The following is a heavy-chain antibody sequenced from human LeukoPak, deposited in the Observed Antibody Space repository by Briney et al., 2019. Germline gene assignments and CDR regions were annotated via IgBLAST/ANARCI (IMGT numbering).Heavy chain of an antibody. J-gene: IGHJ4*02. Sequence: PSETLSLTCTVSGGSISSSSYYWGWIRQPPGKGLEWIGSIYYSGSTYYNPSLKSRVTISVDTSKNQFSLKLSFVTAADTAVYYCARHGYYDSSGYSDYWGQGTLVTVSS. CDR1: GGSISSSSYY. CDR3: ARHGYYDSSGYSDY. CDR2: IYYSGST. D-gene: IGHD3-22*01. V-gene: IGHV4-39*01.